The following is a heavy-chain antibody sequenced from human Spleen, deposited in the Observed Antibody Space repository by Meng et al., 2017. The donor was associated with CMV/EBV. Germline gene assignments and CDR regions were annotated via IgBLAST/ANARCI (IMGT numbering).Heavy chain of an antibody. CDR1: GYTFIDYY. D-gene: IGHD3-3*01. V-gene: IGHV1-2*02. Sequence: ASVKVSCKASGYTFIDYYIHWVRQAPGQGLEWVGWINPNSGGAISAQKFQGRVTMTRDTSISTAYMELSSLRSDDTAMYYCARDRVSGYQNPDYFDYWGQGTLVTVSS. CDR3: ARDRVSGYQNPDYFDY. J-gene: IGHJ4*02. CDR2: INPNSGGA.